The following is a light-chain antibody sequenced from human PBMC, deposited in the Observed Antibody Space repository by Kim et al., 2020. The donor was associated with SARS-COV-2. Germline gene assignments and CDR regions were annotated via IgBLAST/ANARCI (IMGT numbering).Light chain of an antibody. J-gene: IGKJ2*01. CDR2: GAS. V-gene: IGKV3-20*01. Sequence: FPGDTATLSCRTSQSVYNSYLAWYQQKVGQSPRLLIYGASSRATGIADRFSGRGSGTDFTLTITRLEPEDFAVYYCQLFDNSLYTFGQGTKLEI. CDR3: QLFDNSLYT. CDR1: QSVYNSY.